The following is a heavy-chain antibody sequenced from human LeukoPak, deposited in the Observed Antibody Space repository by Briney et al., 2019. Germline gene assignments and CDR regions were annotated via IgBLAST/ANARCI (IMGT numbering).Heavy chain of an antibody. CDR2: ISYDGSNK. CDR1: GFTFSSYA. D-gene: IGHD6-13*01. V-gene: IGHV3-30*04. Sequence: PGRSLRLSCAASGFTFSSYAMHWVRQAPGKGLEWVAVISYDGSNKYYADSVKGRFTISRDNSKNTLYLQMNSLRAEDTAVYYCAREEQLVIYYYYYGMGVWGKGTTVTVSS. J-gene: IGHJ6*04. CDR3: AREEQLVIYYYYYGMGV.